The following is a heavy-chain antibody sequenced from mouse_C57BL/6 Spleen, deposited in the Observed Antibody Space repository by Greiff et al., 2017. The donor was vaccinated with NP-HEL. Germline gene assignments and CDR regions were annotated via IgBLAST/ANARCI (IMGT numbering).Heavy chain of an antibody. V-gene: IGHV1-5*01. CDR1: GYTFTSYW. J-gene: IGHJ4*01. CDR2: IYPGNSDT. CDR3: TSTVVATGAMDY. Sequence: DVKLQESGTVLARPGASVKMSCKTSGYTFTSYWMHWVKQRPGQGLEWIGAIYPGNSDTSYNQKFKGKAKLTAVTSASTAYMELSSLTNEDSAVYYCTSTVVATGAMDYWGQGTSVTVSS. D-gene: IGHD1-1*01.